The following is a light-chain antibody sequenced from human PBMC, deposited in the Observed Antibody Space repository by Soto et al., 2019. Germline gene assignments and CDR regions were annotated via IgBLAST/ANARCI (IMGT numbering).Light chain of an antibody. V-gene: IGKV3-11*01. J-gene: IGKJ5*01. Sequence: EIVLTQSPATLSLSPGERATLSCRASQSVSSYLAWYQQKPGQAPRLLIYDASNSATGIPARFSGRGSWTDFTLTITSLEPEAFAVYYCQQRSNWPPIACGQGTRLESK. CDR1: QSVSSY. CDR2: DAS. CDR3: QQRSNWPPIA.